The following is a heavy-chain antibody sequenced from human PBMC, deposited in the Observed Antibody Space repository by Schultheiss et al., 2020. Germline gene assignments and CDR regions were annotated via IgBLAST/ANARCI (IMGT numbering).Heavy chain of an antibody. V-gene: IGHV3-33*01. J-gene: IGHJ4*02. CDR2: IWYDGSNK. CDR3: ARLVGALDY. CDR1: GFTFSSYG. Sequence: GGSLRLSCAASGFTFSSYGMHWVRQAPGKGLEWLAVIWYDGSNKYYADSVKGRFTISRDNAKNSLYLQMNTLRAEDTAVYYCARLVGALDYWGQGTLVTVSS. D-gene: IGHD1-26*01.